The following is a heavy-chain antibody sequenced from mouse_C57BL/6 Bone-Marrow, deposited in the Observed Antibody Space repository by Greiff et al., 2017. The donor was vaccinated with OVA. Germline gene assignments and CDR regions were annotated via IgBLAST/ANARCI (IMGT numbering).Heavy chain of an antibody. CDR1: GYTFTNYW. CDR2: IYPGDGDT. J-gene: IGHJ4*01. CDR3: AGYYGRRDYAMDD. Sequence: QVQLQQPGAELVRPGTSVKMSCKASGYTFTNYWIGWAKQRPGHGLEWIGRIYPGDGDTNYNGKFKGKATLTADKSSSTAYMQLSSLTSEDSAVYFCAGYYGRRDYAMDDWGQGTLVTVSS. V-gene: IGHV1-63*01. D-gene: IGHD1-1*01.